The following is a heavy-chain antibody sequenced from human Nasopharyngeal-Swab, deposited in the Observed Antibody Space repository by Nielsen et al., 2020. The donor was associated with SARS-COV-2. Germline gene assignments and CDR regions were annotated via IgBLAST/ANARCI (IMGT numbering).Heavy chain of an antibody. J-gene: IGHJ6*02. CDR3: ARDLWRRAARDYYYYGMDV. CDR2: IIPIFGTA. CDR1: GGTFSSYA. V-gene: IGHV1-69*13. D-gene: IGHD3-3*01. Sequence: SVKVSCKASGGTFSSYAISWVRQAPGQGLEWMGGIIPIFGTANYAQKFQGRVTITADESTSTAYMELSSLRSEDTAVYYCARDLWRRAARDYYYYGMDVRGQGTTVTVSS.